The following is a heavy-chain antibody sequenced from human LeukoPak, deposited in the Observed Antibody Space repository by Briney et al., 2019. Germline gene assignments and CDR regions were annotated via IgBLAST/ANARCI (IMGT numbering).Heavy chain of an antibody. Sequence: PSETLSLTCTVSSGFSNPYYGNLIWQPPGKALEWIGCVSDTGRTTYNPSLKSRLTISVDTSKRQFSLTLTSLTAADTTVYYCTKGYYEPFDVWGQGILVTVSS. CDR2: VSDTGRT. CDR3: TKGYYEPFDV. J-gene: IGHJ4*02. CDR1: SGFSNPYY. D-gene: IGHD3-16*01. V-gene: IGHV4-59*01.